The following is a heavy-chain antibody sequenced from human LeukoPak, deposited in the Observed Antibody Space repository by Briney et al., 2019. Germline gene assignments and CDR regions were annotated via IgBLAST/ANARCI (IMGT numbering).Heavy chain of an antibody. Sequence: GESLKISCKGSGYSFIKYWIGWMRQMPGKGLEWMGIIYPDDSDTRYSASSQGQVTISADKSISTAYLQWSSLKASDTAMYYCARLRADYDILTGLDSWGQGTLVTVSS. D-gene: IGHD3-9*01. J-gene: IGHJ4*02. CDR3: ARLRADYDILTGLDS. CDR1: GYSFIKYW. V-gene: IGHV5-51*01. CDR2: IYPDDSDT.